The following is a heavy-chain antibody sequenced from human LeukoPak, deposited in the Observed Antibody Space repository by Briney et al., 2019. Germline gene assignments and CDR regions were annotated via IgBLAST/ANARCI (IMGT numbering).Heavy chain of an antibody. Sequence: ASVKVSCKASGYTFTSYAMHWVRQAPGQRLEWMGWINAGNGNTKYSQKLQGRVTMTTDTSTSTAYMELRSLRSDDTAVYYCARAAISKDSSGYFYWGQGTLVTVSS. D-gene: IGHD3-22*01. J-gene: IGHJ4*02. CDR1: GYTFTSYA. V-gene: IGHV1-3*01. CDR2: INAGNGNT. CDR3: ARAAISKDSSGYFY.